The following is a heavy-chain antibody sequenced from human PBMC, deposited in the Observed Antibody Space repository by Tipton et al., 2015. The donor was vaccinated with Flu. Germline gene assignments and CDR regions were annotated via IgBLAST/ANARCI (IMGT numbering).Heavy chain of an antibody. CDR1: GGSISSYY. CDR3: ARELNYGMDV. J-gene: IGHJ6*02. V-gene: IGHV4-59*01. CDR2: IYYSGST. Sequence: TLSLTCTVSGGSISSYYWSWIQQPPGKGLEWIGYIYYSGSTNYNPSLKSRVTISVDTSKNQFSLKLSSVTAADTAVYYCARELNYGMDVWGQGTTVTVSS.